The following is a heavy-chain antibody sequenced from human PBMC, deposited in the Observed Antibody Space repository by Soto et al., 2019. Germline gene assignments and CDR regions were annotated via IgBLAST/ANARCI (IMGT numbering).Heavy chain of an antibody. J-gene: IGHJ6*03. CDR2: INPNGGVT. D-gene: IGHD5-12*01. V-gene: IGHV1-2*04. CDR1: GDSFNDYY. CDR3: ARESGGATATLDYYYFYMDV. Sequence: QVQLVQSGAEVRKPGASVTVSCRSSGDSFNDYYIHWVRQAPGQGFEWMGWINPNGGVTKYAQKCQGWLSMTRDTSIRTVYMQLSRLRSDDTAVYYCARESGGATATLDYYYFYMDVWGTGTTVTVSS.